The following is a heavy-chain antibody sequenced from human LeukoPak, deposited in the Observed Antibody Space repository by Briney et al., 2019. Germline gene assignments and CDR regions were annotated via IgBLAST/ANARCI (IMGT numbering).Heavy chain of an antibody. D-gene: IGHD1-26*01. Sequence: GESLKISCKGSGYSFTSYWIGWVRQMPGKGLEWMGIIYPGDPDTRYSPSFQGQVTISADKSISTAYLQWSSLKASDTAMYYCARRGIVGATTPNAFDIWGQGTMVTVSS. V-gene: IGHV5-51*01. CDR2: IYPGDPDT. J-gene: IGHJ3*02. CDR3: ARRGIVGATTPNAFDI. CDR1: GYSFTSYW.